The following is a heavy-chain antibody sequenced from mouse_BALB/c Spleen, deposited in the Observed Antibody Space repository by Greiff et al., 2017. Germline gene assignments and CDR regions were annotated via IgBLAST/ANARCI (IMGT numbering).Heavy chain of an antibody. CDR2: IYPGDGST. J-gene: IGHJ4*01. CDR1: GYTFTSYD. CDR3: ARYSYGNSFDY. Sequence: QVQLQESGPELVKPGAFVKISCKASGYTFTSYDINWVKQRPGQGLEWIGWIYPGDGSTKYNGKFHGKATLTEDKSSSTAYMQLSSLTSENSAVYFCARYSYGNSFDYWGQGTSVTVSS. V-gene: IGHV1S56*01. D-gene: IGHD2-10*02.